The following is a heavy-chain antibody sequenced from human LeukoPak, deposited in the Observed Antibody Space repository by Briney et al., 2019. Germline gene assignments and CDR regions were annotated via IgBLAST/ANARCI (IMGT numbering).Heavy chain of an antibody. CDR3: AKVRSRWLQPNFDY. Sequence: GGSLRLSCAASGFTFSGYCMMWVRQAPGKGPEWVSSVSGGGGDTYYADSVKGRFTISRDNSKNTLYLQMNSLRAEDTAVYYCAKVRSRWLQPNFDYWGQGTLVTVSS. CDR2: VSGGGGDT. CDR1: GFTFSGYC. J-gene: IGHJ4*02. V-gene: IGHV3-23*01. D-gene: IGHD5-24*01.